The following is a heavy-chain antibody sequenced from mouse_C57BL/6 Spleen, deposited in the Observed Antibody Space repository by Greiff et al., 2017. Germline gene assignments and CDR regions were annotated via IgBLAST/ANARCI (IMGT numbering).Heavy chain of an antibody. J-gene: IGHJ3*01. CDR1: GYTFTSYT. V-gene: IGHV1-4*01. CDR2: INPSSGYT. Sequence: VQLQQSGAELARPGASVKMSCKASGYTFTSYTMHWVKQRPGPGLEWIGYINPSSGYTKYNQKFKDKATLTADKSSSTAYRQLSSLTSEDSAVYYCARMDYDESWFAYWGQGTLVTVSA. D-gene: IGHD2-4*01. CDR3: ARMDYDESWFAY.